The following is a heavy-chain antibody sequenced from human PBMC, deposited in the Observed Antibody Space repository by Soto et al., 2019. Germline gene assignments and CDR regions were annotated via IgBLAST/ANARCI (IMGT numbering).Heavy chain of an antibody. Sequence: QVQLQESGPGLVKPSETLSLTCTVSGGSISSYYWSWIRQPPGKGLDWIGYIYYSGSTNYNPSLKSRVTISVDTSKNQFSLKLSSVTAADTAVYYCARDGGGEYGMDVWGQDTTVSVSS. J-gene: IGHJ6*02. V-gene: IGHV4-59*01. CDR2: IYYSGST. CDR3: ARDGGGEYGMDV. CDR1: GGSISSYY. D-gene: IGHD2-21*01.